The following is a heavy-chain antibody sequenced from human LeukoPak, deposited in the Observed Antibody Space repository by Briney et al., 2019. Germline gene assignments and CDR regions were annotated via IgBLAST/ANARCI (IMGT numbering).Heavy chain of an antibody. CDR1: GGSFSGYY. J-gene: IGHJ4*02. D-gene: IGHD6-19*01. Sequence: PTETLSLTCAVYGGSFSGYYWSWIRQPPGKGLEWIGEINHSGSTNYNPSLKSRVTISVDTSKNQFSLKLSSVTAADTAVYYCARHKYSSGWLDYWGQGTLVTVSS. CDR2: INHSGST. V-gene: IGHV4-34*01. CDR3: ARHKYSSGWLDY.